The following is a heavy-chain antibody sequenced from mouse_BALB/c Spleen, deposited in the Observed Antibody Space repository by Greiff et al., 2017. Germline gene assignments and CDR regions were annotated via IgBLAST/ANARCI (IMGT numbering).Heavy chain of an antibody. V-gene: IGHV5-6*01. Sequence: EVQRVESGGDLVKPGGSLKLSCAASGFTFSSYGMSWVRQTPDKRLEWVATISSGGSYTYYPDSVKGRFTISRDNAKNTLYLQMSSLKSEDTAMYYCAKISGSNYVFAYWGQGTLVTVSA. CDR1: GFTFSSYG. J-gene: IGHJ3*01. D-gene: IGHD2-5*01. CDR3: AKISGSNYVFAY. CDR2: ISSGGSYT.